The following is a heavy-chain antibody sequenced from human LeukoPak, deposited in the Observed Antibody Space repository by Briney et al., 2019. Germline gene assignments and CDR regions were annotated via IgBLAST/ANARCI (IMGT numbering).Heavy chain of an antibody. CDR1: GYTFTTYG. D-gene: IGHD1-1*01. CDR2: ISTYNGNT. Sequence: ASVKVSCKASGYTFTTYGISWVRQAPGQGPEWMGWISTYNGNTKYAQNLQGRVTMTTDISTSTAYMELRSLRSDDTAVYYCARDAIQGRLTSDYWGQGTLVTVSS. CDR3: ARDAIQGRLTSDY. J-gene: IGHJ4*02. V-gene: IGHV1-18*01.